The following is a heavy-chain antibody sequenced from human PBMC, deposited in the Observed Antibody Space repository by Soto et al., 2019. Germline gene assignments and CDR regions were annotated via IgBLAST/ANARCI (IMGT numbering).Heavy chain of an antibody. D-gene: IGHD5-18*01. CDR3: AREAGYSYGYVFDY. V-gene: IGHV1-69*09. CDR2: IIPVLGVG. J-gene: IGHJ4*02. Sequence: QAQLVQSGAEVKKPGSSVKVSSTASGGTFGNHAISWVRQAPGQGLEWMGGIIPVLGVGDNAQKFQGRVTITADTSTNTAYMELSSLRSEDTAHYYCAREAGYSYGYVFDYWGQGTLVIVSS. CDR1: GGTFGNHA.